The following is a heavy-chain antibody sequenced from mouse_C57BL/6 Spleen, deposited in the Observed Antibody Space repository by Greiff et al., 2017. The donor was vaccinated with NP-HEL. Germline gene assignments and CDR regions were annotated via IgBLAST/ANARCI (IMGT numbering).Heavy chain of an antibody. CDR2: INPNNGGT. J-gene: IGHJ1*03. Sequence: VQLQQSGPELVKPGASVKMSCKASGYTFTDYNMHWVKQSHGKSLEWIGYINPNNGGTSYNQKFKGKATLTVNKSSSTAYMELRSLTSEDSAVYYCARRGTYYGSSYWYFDVWGTGTTVTVSS. CDR3: ARRGTYYGSSYWYFDV. D-gene: IGHD1-1*01. CDR1: GYTFTDYN. V-gene: IGHV1-22*01.